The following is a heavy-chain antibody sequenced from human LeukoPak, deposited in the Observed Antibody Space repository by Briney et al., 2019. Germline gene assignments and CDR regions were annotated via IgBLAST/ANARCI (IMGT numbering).Heavy chain of an antibody. CDR1: GGSISSGGYY. D-gene: IGHD3-10*01. V-gene: IGHV4-30-2*01. J-gene: IGHJ3*02. Sequence: PSETLSLTCTVSGGSISSGGYYWSWIRQPPGKGLEWIGYIYHSGSTYYNPSLKSRVTISVDRSKNQFSLKLSSVTAADTAVYYCARSRSFQLADAFDIWGQGTMVTVSS. CDR3: ARSRSFQLADAFDI. CDR2: IYHSGST.